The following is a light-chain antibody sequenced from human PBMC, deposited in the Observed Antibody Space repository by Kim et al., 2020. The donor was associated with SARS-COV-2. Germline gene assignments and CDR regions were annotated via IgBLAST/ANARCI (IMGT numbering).Light chain of an antibody. CDR1: SLRSYY. V-gene: IGLV3-19*01. CDR2: GKN. CDR3: NSRDSNNNVL. J-gene: IGLJ2*01. Sequence: VALGKTVRITCQGDSLRSYYATWYQKKPGQAPILVIYGKNNRPSEIPDRFSGSSSGNTASLTITGTQAGDEADYYCNSRDSNNNVLFGGGTRLTVL.